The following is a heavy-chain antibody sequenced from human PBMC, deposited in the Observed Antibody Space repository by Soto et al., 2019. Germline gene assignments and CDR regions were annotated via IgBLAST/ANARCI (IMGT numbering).Heavy chain of an antibody. D-gene: IGHD2-2*02. V-gene: IGHV4-34*01. CDR2: INHSGST. J-gene: IGHJ6*02. CDR1: GGSFSGYY. CDR3: ARVPIVPAAIPYYYYYYGMDV. Sequence: PSETLSLTCAVYGGSFSGYYWSWISQPPGKGLEWIGEINHSGSTNYNPSLKSRVTISVDTSKNQFSLKLSSVTAADTAVYYCARVPIVPAAIPYYYYYYGMDVWGQGTTVTVSS.